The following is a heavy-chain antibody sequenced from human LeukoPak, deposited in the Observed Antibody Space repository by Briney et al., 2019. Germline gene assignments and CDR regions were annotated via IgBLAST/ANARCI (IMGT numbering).Heavy chain of an antibody. CDR1: GGSISSSSYY. CDR2: IYYSGST. CDR3: ASRRTYYYDSSGYKKIDY. J-gene: IGHJ4*02. D-gene: IGHD3-22*01. V-gene: IGHV4-39*01. Sequence: SETLSPTCTVSGGSISSSSYYWGWIRQPPGKGLEWIGSIYYSGSTYYNPSLKSRVTISVDTSKNQFSLKLSSVTAADTAVYYCASRRTYYYDSSGYKKIDYWGQGTLVTVSS.